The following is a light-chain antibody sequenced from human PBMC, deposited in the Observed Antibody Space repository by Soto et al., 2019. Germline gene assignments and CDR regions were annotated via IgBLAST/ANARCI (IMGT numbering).Light chain of an antibody. CDR1: ERISHS. Sequence: DIVFKQTPDTLSLSPENRATLSSRANERISHSLAWYQQKPGQAPRILIYDASFRATGIPERFSGSVSGTDFTLTFVRREPEDFAVYYCQQYGSAPSLTFGGGTKVDIK. J-gene: IGKJ4*01. CDR2: DAS. CDR3: QQYGSAPSLT. V-gene: IGKV3-20*01.